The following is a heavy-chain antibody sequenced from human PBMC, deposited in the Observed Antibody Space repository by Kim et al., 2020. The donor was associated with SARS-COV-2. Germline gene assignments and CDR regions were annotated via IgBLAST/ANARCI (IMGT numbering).Heavy chain of an antibody. V-gene: IGHV1-2*02. Sequence: YAKKFQGRVTMTRDTSISTAYMELSRLRSDDTAVYYCASGEGIAAAGADYWGQGTLVTVSS. CDR3: ASGEGIAAAGADY. J-gene: IGHJ4*02. D-gene: IGHD6-13*01.